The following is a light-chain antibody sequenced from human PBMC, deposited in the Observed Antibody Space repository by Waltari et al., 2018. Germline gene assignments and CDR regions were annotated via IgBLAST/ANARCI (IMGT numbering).Light chain of an antibody. CDR3: QHYYNYPIT. J-gene: IGKJ4*01. CDR2: AAS. V-gene: IGKV1-8*01. CDR1: HAISNY. Sequence: AIRMTQSPSSFSASTGDTITMTCRASHAISNYLVWYQQKPGRAPKLLIYAASTLQDGVPSTFSGSGSGTDFTLTISYLQSEDFATYYCQHYYNYPITFGGGTKVEIK.